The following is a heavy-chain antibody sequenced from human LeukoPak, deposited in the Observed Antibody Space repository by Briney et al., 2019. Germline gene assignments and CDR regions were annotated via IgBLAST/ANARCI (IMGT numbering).Heavy chain of an antibody. J-gene: IGHJ5*02. CDR3: APDCSSSSCYTQFDP. CDR2: IKQDGSEK. D-gene: IGHD2-2*02. CDR1: GFTFSSYW. Sequence: PGGSLRLSCVASGFTFSSYWMSWVRQVPGKGLEWVANIKQDGSEKYYVDSVKGRFTISRDNAKNSLYLQMNSLRAEDTAVYSCAPDCSSSSCYTQFDPWGQGTLVTVSS. V-gene: IGHV3-7*01.